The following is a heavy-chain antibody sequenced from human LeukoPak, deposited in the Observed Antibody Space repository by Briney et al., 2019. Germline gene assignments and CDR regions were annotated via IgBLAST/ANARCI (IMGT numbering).Heavy chain of an antibody. V-gene: IGHV1-18*01. CDR1: GYTFIGYG. CDR3: ARNSSYDSGSFDY. CDR2: ISAYNGNT. D-gene: IGHD3-10*01. J-gene: IGHJ4*02. Sequence: ASVKVSCKASGYTFIGYGISWVRQAPGQGLAWMGWISAYNGNTNYEQKLQGRVTMTTDTSTSTAYMELRSLRSDDTAVYYCARNSSYDSGSFDYWGQGTLVTVSS.